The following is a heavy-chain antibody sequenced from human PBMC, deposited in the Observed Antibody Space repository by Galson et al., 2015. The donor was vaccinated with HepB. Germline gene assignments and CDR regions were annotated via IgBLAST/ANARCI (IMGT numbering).Heavy chain of an antibody. D-gene: IGHD3-22*01. J-gene: IGHJ5*02. CDR1: GFTFSSYA. V-gene: IGHV3-30-3*01. CDR2: ISYDGSNK. CDR3: ARAHYYDSSGENWFDP. Sequence: PRLSCAASGFTFSSYAMHWVRQAPGKGLEWVAVISYDGSNKYYADSVKGRFTISRDNSKNTLYLQMNSLRAEDTAVYYCARAHYYDSSGENWFDPWGQGTLVTVSS.